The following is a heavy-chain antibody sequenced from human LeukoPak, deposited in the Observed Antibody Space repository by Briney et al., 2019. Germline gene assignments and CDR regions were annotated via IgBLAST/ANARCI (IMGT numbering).Heavy chain of an antibody. CDR1: GGTFSSYA. CDR2: IIPIFGTA. D-gene: IGHD5-18*01. CDR3: ASLSNPRGYSYGLPSNFDY. Sequence: SVKVSCKASGGTFSSYAISWVRQAPGQGLEWMGGIIPIFGTANYAQKFQGRVTITTDESTSTVYMELSSLRSEDTAVYYCASLSNPRGYSYGLPSNFDYWGQGTLVTVSS. V-gene: IGHV1-69*05. J-gene: IGHJ4*02.